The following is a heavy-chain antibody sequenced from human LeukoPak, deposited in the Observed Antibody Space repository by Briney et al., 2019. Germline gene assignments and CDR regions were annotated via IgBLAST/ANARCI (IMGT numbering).Heavy chain of an antibody. CDR2: IYYSGST. V-gene: IGHV4-30-4*08. J-gene: IGHJ4*02. CDR1: GGSISSGGYY. D-gene: IGHD3-22*01. Sequence: PSQTLSLTCTVSGGSISSGGYYWSWIRQHPGKGLEWIGYIYYSGSTYYNPSLKSRVTISVDTSKNQFSLKLSSVTAADTAVYYCARSIIDYDSSGYFFDYWGQGTLVTVSS. CDR3: ARSIIDYDSSGYFFDY.